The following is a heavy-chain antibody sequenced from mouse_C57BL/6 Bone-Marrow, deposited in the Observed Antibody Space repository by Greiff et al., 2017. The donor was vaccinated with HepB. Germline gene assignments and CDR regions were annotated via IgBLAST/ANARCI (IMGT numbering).Heavy chain of an antibody. D-gene: IGHD2-4*01. V-gene: IGHV2-9-1*01. CDR3: ARNRDYDFAD. J-gene: IGHJ3*01. CDR1: GFSLTSYA. CDR2: IWTGGGT. Sequence: QVQLKESGPGLVAPSQSLSITCTVSGFSLTSYAISGVRQPPGKGLEWLGVIWTGGGTNYNSAPKSRLSSSKDNSKSHVFFTMNRLQTEDTARYYCARNRDYDFADWGQGTLVTVSA.